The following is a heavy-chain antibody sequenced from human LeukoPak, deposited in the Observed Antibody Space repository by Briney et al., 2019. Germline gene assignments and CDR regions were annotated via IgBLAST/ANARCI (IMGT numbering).Heavy chain of an antibody. J-gene: IGHJ4*02. CDR3: VRSSSSIFDY. CDR1: GGSFSSYY. CDR2: IYHSGST. D-gene: IGHD6-6*01. Sequence: SETLSLTCAVYGGSFSSYYWGWIRQPPGKGLEWIGSIYHSGSTYYNPSLKSRVSRSVDTFKNQFSLKLSSVTAADTAVYYCVRSSSSIFDYWGQGTLVTVSP. V-gene: IGHV4-38-2*01.